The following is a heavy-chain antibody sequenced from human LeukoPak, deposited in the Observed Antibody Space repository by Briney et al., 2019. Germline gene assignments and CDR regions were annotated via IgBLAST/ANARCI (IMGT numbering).Heavy chain of an antibody. CDR1: GGSISSGSYY. J-gene: IGHJ6*03. Sequence: PSENLSLTCTVSGGSISSGSYYWNWIRQPPGKGLEWIGYMHHSGNTKYNPSLKGRVTISLDTSKNQFFLKLTSVTAADTAVYYCAREPSGPLWSGPLYYYYMDVWGKGTTVTVSS. V-gene: IGHV4-61*01. CDR3: AREPSGPLWSGPLYYYYMDV. CDR2: MHHSGNT. D-gene: IGHD3-3*01.